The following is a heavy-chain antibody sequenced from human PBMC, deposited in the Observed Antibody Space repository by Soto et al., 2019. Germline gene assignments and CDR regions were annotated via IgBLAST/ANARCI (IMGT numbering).Heavy chain of an antibody. J-gene: IGHJ4*02. CDR1: GGSISSYY. CDR2: IYYSGST. V-gene: IGHV4-59*08. Sequence: QVQLQESGPGLVKPSETLSLTCTVSGGSISSYYWSWIRQPPGKGLELIGYIYYSGSTNYNPSLKIRVTISVDTSKNQFSLKLSSVTAADTAVYYCARRYGGTFDYWGQGTLVTVSS. CDR3: ARRYGGTFDY. D-gene: IGHD2-15*01.